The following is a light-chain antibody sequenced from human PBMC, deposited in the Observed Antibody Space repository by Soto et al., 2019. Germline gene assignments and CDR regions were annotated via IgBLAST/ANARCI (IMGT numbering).Light chain of an antibody. CDR2: STS. Sequence: EIVMTQSPATLSVSPGERATLSCRASQSFRSDLAWYQHKPGQAPRLLIYSTSTRATGVPDRFSGSGSGTEFTLTISSLQSEDFAVYYCQQYNKWPLTFGGGTKVETK. V-gene: IGKV3-15*01. CDR1: QSFRSD. J-gene: IGKJ4*01. CDR3: QQYNKWPLT.